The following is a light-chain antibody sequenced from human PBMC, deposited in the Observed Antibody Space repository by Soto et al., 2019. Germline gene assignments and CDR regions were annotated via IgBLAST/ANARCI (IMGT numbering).Light chain of an antibody. CDR3: QQYNNWPPFT. Sequence: EIVMTQSPATLSVSPGERATLSCRASQSVSSNLAWYQQKPGQAPRLLIYGASTRATDIPARFSGSGPGTEFTLTISSLQSEDFAVYFCQQYNNWPPFTFGPGTKVDVK. V-gene: IGKV3-15*01. CDR2: GAS. CDR1: QSVSSN. J-gene: IGKJ3*01.